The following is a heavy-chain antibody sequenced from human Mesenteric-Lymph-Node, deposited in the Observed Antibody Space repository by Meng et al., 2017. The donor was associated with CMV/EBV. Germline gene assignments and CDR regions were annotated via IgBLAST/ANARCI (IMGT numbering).Heavy chain of an antibody. CDR3: AKRKGSWYGTFDI. CDR1: GFSLSDHF. J-gene: IGHJ3*02. V-gene: IGHV3-11*01. Sequence: LKISCAVSGFSLSDHFMAWIRQTPEKGLEWVSYIRGRGSSTYDADSVKGRFTISKDNAGNSVFLEMNSLRGEDTAVYYCAKRKGSWYGTFDIWGQGTMVTVSS. D-gene: IGHD6-13*01. CDR2: IRGRGSST.